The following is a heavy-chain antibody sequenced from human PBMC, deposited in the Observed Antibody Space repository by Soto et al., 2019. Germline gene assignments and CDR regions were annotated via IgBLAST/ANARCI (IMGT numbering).Heavy chain of an antibody. CDR3: ARDRNAAGSDY. D-gene: IGHD1-1*01. Sequence: QVQLVESGGGLVKPGGSLRLSCAASGFTFSDFYMRWIRQAPGKGLEWISYISSGSTNIFYADSVKGRFTVSRDNAKNSVYLQMDSLRAEYTAVYYCARDRNAAGSDYWGQGTLVTVSS. J-gene: IGHJ4*02. V-gene: IGHV3-11*01. CDR2: ISSGSTNI. CDR1: GFTFSDFY.